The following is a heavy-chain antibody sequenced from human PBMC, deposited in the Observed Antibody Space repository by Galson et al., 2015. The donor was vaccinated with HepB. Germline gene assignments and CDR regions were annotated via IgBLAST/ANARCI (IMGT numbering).Heavy chain of an antibody. J-gene: IGHJ4*02. CDR2: IYYSGST. V-gene: IGHV4-39*01. CDR1: GGSISSSSYY. CDR3: ARQRWGYSSGWYVKVAGFDY. Sequence: SETLSLTCTVSGGSISSSSYYWGWIRQPPGKGLEWIGSIYYSGSTYYNPSLKSRVTISVDTSKNQFSLELSSVTAADTAVYYCARQRWGYSSGWYVKVAGFDYWDQGTLVTVSS. D-gene: IGHD6-19*01.